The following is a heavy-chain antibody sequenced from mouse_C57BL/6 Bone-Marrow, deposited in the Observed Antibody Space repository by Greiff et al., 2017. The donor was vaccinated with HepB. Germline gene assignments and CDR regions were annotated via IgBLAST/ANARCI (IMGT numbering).Heavy chain of an antibody. CDR1: GFTFSDYG. J-gene: IGHJ4*01. V-gene: IGHV5-15*01. CDR3: ARAAQALYAMDY. Sequence: EVKLMESGGGLVQPGGSLKLSCAASGFTFSDYGIAWVRQAPRKGPEWVAFISNLAYSIYYADTVTGRFTISRENAKNTLYLEMSSLRSEDTAMYYCARAAQALYAMDYWGQGTSVTVSS. D-gene: IGHD3-2*02. CDR2: ISNLAYSI.